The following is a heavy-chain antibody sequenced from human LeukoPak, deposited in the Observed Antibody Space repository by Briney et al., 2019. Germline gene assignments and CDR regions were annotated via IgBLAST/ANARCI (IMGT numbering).Heavy chain of an antibody. D-gene: IGHD6-19*01. Sequence: VASVKVSCKVSGYTLTELSMHWVRQAPGKGLGWRGGFDPEDGETIYAQKFQGRVTMTEDTSTDTAYMELSSLRSEDTAVYYCATPSTKYSSGWYDYWGQGTLVTVSS. CDR1: GYTLTELS. CDR2: FDPEDGET. V-gene: IGHV1-24*01. CDR3: ATPSTKYSSGWYDY. J-gene: IGHJ4*02.